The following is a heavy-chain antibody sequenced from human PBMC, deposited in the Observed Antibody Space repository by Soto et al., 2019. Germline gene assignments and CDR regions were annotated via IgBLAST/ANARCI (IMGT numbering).Heavy chain of an antibody. CDR1: GGSISRYY. V-gene: IGHV4-59*01. Sequence: SETLPLTCTVSGGSISRYYWSWIRQPPGKGLEWIGYLYNAGSTTYNPSLKSRVTMTRDTSTSTVYMELSSLRSEDTAVYYCARDLRGSLVLWGQGTLVTVSS. D-gene: IGHD1-26*01. J-gene: IGHJ4*02. CDR3: ARDLRGSLVL. CDR2: LYNAGST.